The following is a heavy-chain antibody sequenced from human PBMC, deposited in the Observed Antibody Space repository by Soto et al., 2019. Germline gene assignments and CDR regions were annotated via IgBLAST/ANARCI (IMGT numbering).Heavy chain of an antibody. J-gene: IGHJ6*02. CDR1: GFTFSSYV. Sequence: QVQLVESGGGVVQPGRSLRLSCAVSGFTFSSYVMYWVRQAPGRGLEWVAVISYDGSNKYYADSVKGRFTISRDNSKNTLYLQMNSLRAEDTAVYCCARAGCDGGTCYTLVGLRYGMDVWGQGTTVTVSS. V-gene: IGHV3-30-3*01. D-gene: IGHD2-15*01. CDR3: ARAGCDGGTCYTLVGLRYGMDV. CDR2: ISYDGSNK.